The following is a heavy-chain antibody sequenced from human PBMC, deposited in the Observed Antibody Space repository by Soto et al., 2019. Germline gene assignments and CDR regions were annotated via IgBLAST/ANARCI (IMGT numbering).Heavy chain of an antibody. D-gene: IGHD4-17*01. CDR2: ISSSGRNR. V-gene: IGHV3-11*01. CDR1: GFTFSDYF. CDR3: AREFDGDPNYFDF. Sequence: QVQLVESGGGLVKPGGSLRLSCAASGFTFSDYFMNWLRQAPGKGLEWVSYISSSGRNRHYADSVEGRFSISRDDAKNSLYLQLNSLSAEDTAVYYCAREFDGDPNYFDFWGQGTLVTVSS. J-gene: IGHJ4*02.